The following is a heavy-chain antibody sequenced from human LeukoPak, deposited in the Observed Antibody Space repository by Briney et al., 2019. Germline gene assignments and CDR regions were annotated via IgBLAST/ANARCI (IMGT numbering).Heavy chain of an antibody. J-gene: IGHJ4*02. V-gene: IGHV4-59*08. D-gene: IGHD5-18*01. CDR2: IYYSGST. CDR1: GGSISSYY. CDR3: ARSDTAMVNLDY. Sequence: SETLSLTCTVSGGSISSYYWGWIRQPPGKGLEWIGYIYYSGSTNYNPSLKSRVTISVDTSKNQFSLKLSSVTAADTAVYYCARSDTAMVNLDYWGQGTLVTVSS.